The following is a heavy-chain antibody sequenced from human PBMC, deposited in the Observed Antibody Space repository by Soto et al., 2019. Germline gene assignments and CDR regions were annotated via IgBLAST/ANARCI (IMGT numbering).Heavy chain of an antibody. J-gene: IGHJ4*02. CDR2: IYYSGRT. D-gene: IGHD3-16*01. Sequence: QVQLQESGPGLVKPSQTLSLTCTVSGGSISSGGYYWSWIRQHPGKGLEWIGYIYYSGRTYYNPSFKSRVTISLDTSKNQFSLMWSSLTAADTAVYYCERVQTVGAGGRKFDYWGQGTLVTVSS. CDR3: ERVQTVGAGGRKFDY. CDR1: GGSISSGGYY. V-gene: IGHV4-31*03.